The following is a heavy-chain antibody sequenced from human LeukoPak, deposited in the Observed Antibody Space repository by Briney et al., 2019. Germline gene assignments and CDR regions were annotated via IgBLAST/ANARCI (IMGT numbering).Heavy chain of an antibody. CDR2: IRYDGSNK. J-gene: IGHJ4*02. Sequence: GGSLTLSCAASGFTFSSCGMHWVRQAPGKGLEWVAFIRYDGSNKYYADSVKRRFTISRDNSKNTLYLQMNSLRAEDTAVYYCAKDVTSGGYYADFDYWGQGTLVTVSS. V-gene: IGHV3-30*02. D-gene: IGHD1-26*01. CDR3: AKDVTSGGYYADFDY. CDR1: GFTFSSCG.